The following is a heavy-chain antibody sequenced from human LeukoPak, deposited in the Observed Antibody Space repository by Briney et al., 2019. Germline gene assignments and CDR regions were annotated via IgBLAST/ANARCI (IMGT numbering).Heavy chain of an antibody. CDR3: ARFGSSGYLSSPYYYYGMDV. Sequence: GASVKVSCKASGYTFTSYAMHWVRQAPGQRLEWMVWINAGNGNTKYSQKFQGRVTITRDTSASTAYMELSSLRSEDTAVYYCARFGSSGYLSSPYYYYGMDVWGQGTTVTVSS. V-gene: IGHV1-3*01. J-gene: IGHJ6*02. D-gene: IGHD3-22*01. CDR2: INAGNGNT. CDR1: GYTFTSYA.